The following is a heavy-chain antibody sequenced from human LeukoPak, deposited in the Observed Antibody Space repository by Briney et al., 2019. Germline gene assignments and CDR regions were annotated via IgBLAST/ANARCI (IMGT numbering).Heavy chain of an antibody. D-gene: IGHD3-22*01. J-gene: IGHJ4*02. Sequence: GGSLRLSCTASGFTFGDYAMSWVRQAPAKGLEWVGFIRSKAYGGTTEYAASVKGRCTISRDDSKSIAYLQMNSLKTEDTAVYYCTRDRQYYYDSSGSGVFDYWGQGTLVTVSS. CDR1: GFTFGDYA. CDR3: TRDRQYYYDSSGSGVFDY. CDR2: IRSKAYGGTT. V-gene: IGHV3-49*04.